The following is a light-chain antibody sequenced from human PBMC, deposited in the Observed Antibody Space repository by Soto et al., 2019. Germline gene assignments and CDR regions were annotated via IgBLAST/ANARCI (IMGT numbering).Light chain of an antibody. V-gene: IGKV3-20*01. Sequence: EIVLTQSPGTLSLSPGERATLSCRASQSFSSNYLAWYQQKPGQAPRILIYGATTRATGIPDRFSGSESGTDFTLAISRLEAEDSAVYYCQQYSSVWTFGQGTKVEI. CDR2: GAT. CDR3: QQYSSVWT. CDR1: QSFSSNY. J-gene: IGKJ1*01.